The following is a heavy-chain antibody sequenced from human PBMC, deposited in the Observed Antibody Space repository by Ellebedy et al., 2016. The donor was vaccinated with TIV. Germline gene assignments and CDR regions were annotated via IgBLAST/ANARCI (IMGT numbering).Heavy chain of an antibody. CDR3: ARGGPTMISGMDV. CDR2: LYHGVNS. V-gene: IGHV4-4*02. D-gene: IGHD3-22*01. CDR1: GDPITGSHW. J-gene: IGHJ6*02. Sequence: SETLSLTXAVSGDPITGSHWWRCLRHPPRRGLEWIGSLYHGVNSHYNPSLKSRVTMSIDESNNGFSLELTSVTAADTAVYYCARGGPTMISGMDVWGPGTTVIVSS.